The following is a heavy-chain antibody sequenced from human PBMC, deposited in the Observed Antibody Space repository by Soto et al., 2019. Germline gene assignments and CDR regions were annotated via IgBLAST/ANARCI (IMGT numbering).Heavy chain of an antibody. D-gene: IGHD1-7*01. V-gene: IGHV1-69*13. CDR2: IIPIFGTA. Sequence: GASVKVSCKASGGTFSSYAISWVRQAPGQGLERMGGIIPIFGTANYAQKFQGRVTITADESTSTAYMELSSLRSEDTAVYYCARGPNWNFPRTRFDYWGQGTLVTVSS. J-gene: IGHJ4*02. CDR3: ARGPNWNFPRTRFDY. CDR1: GGTFSSYA.